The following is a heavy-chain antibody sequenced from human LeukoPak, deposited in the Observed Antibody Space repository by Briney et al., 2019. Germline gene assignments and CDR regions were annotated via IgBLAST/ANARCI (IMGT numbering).Heavy chain of an antibody. CDR3: ARLAGATTPLDI. CDR1: GGSISIYC. D-gene: IGHD1-26*01. J-gene: IGHJ3*02. Sequence: SETLSLTCTVSGGSISIYCWSWIRQPPGKGLEWIGYIHYSGSTNYNPSLKSRVTISVDTSKNQFSLKLSSVTAADTAVYYCARLAGATTPLDIWGQGTMVTVSS. CDR2: IHYSGST. V-gene: IGHV4-59*08.